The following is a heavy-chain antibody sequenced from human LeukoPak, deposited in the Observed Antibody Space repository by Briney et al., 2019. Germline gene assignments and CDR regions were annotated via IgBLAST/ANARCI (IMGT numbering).Heavy chain of an antibody. V-gene: IGHV1-3*01. J-gene: IGHJ4*02. CDR3: AKVRKGDTTNVPFDY. CDR1: GYTFTSYA. D-gene: IGHD5-18*01. Sequence: ASVKVSCKASGYTFTSYAMHWVRQAPGQRLEWMGWINAGNGNTKYSQKFQGRVTITRDTSASTAYMELSSLRSEDTAVYYCAKVRKGDTTNVPFDYRGQGTLVNVSS. CDR2: INAGNGNT.